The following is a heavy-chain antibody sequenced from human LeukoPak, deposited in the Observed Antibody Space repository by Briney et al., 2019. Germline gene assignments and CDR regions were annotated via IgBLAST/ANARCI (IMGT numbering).Heavy chain of an antibody. CDR2: IYHSGGS. CDR1: GYSISNDYY. Sequence: SETLSLTCVVSGYSISNDYYWGWIRQPPGKGLEWIGNIYHSGGSYYNPSLKSRVTILVDTSKNQFSLKLSSVTAADTAVYYCAKAGTTGIHHWFDPWGQGTLDTVSS. D-gene: IGHD1-1*01. V-gene: IGHV4-38-2*01. CDR3: AKAGTTGIHHWFDP. J-gene: IGHJ5*02.